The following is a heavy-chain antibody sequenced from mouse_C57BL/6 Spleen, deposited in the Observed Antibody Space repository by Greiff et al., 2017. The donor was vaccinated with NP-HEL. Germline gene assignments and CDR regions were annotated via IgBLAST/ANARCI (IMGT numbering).Heavy chain of an antibody. V-gene: IGHV3-1*01. CDR2: ISYSGST. J-gene: IGHJ4*01. CDR1: GYSITSGYD. CDR3: ARGGQYYAMDY. Sequence: VQLKESGPGMVKPSQSLSLTCTVTGYSITSGYDWHWIRHFPGNKLEWMGYISYSGSTNYNPSLKSRISITHDTSKNHFFLKLNSVITEDTATYYCARGGQYYAMDYWGQGTSVTVSS.